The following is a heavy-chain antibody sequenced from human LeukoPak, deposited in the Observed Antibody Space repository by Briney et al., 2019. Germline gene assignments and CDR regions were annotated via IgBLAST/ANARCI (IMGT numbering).Heavy chain of an antibody. V-gene: IGHV1-2*06. CDR1: GYTFTGYY. Sequence: ASVKVSCKASGYTFTGYYMHWVRQAPGQGLEWMGRINPDSGGTNYAQKLQGRVTMTRDTSISTAYMELSRLRSDDTAVYYCARTRGPVAGYYYFDYWGQGTLVTVSS. D-gene: IGHD6-19*01. J-gene: IGHJ4*02. CDR3: ARTRGPVAGYYYFDY. CDR2: INPDSGGT.